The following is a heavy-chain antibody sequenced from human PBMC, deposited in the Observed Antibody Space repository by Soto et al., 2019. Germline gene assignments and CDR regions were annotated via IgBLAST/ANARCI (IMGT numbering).Heavy chain of an antibody. CDR3: AGQHQWLDS. CDR2: TYYRSKWHN. Sequence: SQTLSLTCAISGDSVSSNSAAWNWIRQSPSRGLEWLGRTYYRSKWHNDFAVSVRSRITIKPDASKNQFSLQLNSVTPEDTAVYYCAGQHQWLDSWGQGTLVTVSS. CDR1: GDSVSSNSAA. J-gene: IGHJ4*02. D-gene: IGHD6-19*01. V-gene: IGHV6-1*01.